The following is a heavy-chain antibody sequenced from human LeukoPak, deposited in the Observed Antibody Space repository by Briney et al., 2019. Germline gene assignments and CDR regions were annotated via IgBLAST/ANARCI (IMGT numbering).Heavy chain of an antibody. CDR1: GYTFTGYY. Sequence: ASVKVSCKASGYTFTGYYMHWVRQAPGQGLEWMGWINPNSGGTNYAQKFQGRVTMTRDTSISTAYMELSRLRSDDTAVYYCARARSRDGYNYYFDYWGQGTLVTVSS. J-gene: IGHJ4*02. CDR3: ARARSRDGYNYYFDY. V-gene: IGHV1-2*02. D-gene: IGHD5-24*01. CDR2: INPNSGGT.